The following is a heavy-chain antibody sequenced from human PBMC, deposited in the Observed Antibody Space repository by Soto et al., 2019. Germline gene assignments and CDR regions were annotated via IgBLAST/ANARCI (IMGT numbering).Heavy chain of an antibody. J-gene: IGHJ6*02. CDR3: ARDVGYYYGMDV. CDR2: IYYSGST. CDR1: GGSVSSGSYY. V-gene: IGHV4-61*01. D-gene: IGHD3-3*01. Sequence: SETLSLTCTVSGGSVSSGSYYWSWIRQPPGKGLEWIGYIYYSGSTNYNPSLKSRVTISVDTSKNQFSLKLSSVTAADTAVYYCARDVGYYYGMDVWGQGTTVTVSS.